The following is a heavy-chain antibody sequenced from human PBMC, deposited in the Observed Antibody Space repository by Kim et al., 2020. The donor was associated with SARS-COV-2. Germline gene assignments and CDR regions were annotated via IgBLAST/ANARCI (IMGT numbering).Heavy chain of an antibody. V-gene: IGHV3-15*01. CDR3: TTEETYYYDSSGYYVDY. CDR2: IKSKTDGGTT. Sequence: GGSLRLSCAASGFTFSNAWMSWVRQAPGKGLEWVGRIKSKTDGGTTDYAAPVKGRFTISRDDSKNTLYLQMNSLKTEDTAVYYCTTEETYYYDSSGYYVDYWGQGTLVTVSS. J-gene: IGHJ4*01. CDR1: GFTFSNAW. D-gene: IGHD3-22*01.